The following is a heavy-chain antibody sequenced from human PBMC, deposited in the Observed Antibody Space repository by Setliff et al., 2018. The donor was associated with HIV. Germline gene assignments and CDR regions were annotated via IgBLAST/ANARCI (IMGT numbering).Heavy chain of an antibody. J-gene: IGHJ4*02. V-gene: IGHV4-39*01. D-gene: IGHD3-22*01. CDR3: ARRQYISLTMIGGYFDF. Sequence: SETLSLTCTVSGGSITSSNYFWGWIRQPPGKGLEWIGSIYYRGTTYYNPSLKGRVTISVDTSNNQFSLRLSSVTAADTAVYYCARRQYISLTMIGGYFDFWGQGTRVTVSS. CDR1: GGSITSSNYF. CDR2: IYYRGTT.